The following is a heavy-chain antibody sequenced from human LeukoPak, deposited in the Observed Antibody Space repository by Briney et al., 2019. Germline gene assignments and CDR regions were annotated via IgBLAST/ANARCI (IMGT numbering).Heavy chain of an antibody. CDR1: GFTFGYYS. Sequence: GGSLRLSCAASGFTFGYYSVNWVRQAPGKGLEWVSSISSSSSYIYYADSVKGRFTISRDNAKNSLYLQMNSLRAEDTAVYYCARVHGISLGENSINYAPFDYWGQGTLVTVSS. V-gene: IGHV3-21*01. CDR2: ISSSSSYI. CDR3: ARVHGISLGENSINYAPFDY. J-gene: IGHJ4*02. D-gene: IGHD3-16*01.